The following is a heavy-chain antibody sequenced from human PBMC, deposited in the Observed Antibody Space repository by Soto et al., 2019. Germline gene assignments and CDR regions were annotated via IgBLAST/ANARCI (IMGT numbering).Heavy chain of an antibody. CDR1: GGSISSYY. CDR3: ARALSSAAGLYFDY. CDR2: IHTTENT. V-gene: IGHV4-4*07. J-gene: IGHJ4*02. Sequence: ETLSLTCTVSGGSISSYYWSWLRQPAGKGLEWIGRIHTTENTNYNPSLKSRVTMSVDTSNNQFSLRLSSLTAADTAVYYCARALSSAAGLYFDYWGQGTLVTVSS. D-gene: IGHD6-13*01.